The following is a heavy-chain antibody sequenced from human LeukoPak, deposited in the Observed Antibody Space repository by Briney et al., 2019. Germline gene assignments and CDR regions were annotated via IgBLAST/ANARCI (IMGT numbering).Heavy chain of an antibody. CDR3: ARVWVAAAGPFAY. CDR1: GYTFTSYY. J-gene: IGHJ4*02. Sequence: ASGKVSCKASGYTFTSYYMHWGRQAPGQGLEWRGIINPSGGSTSYAQKFHGRVTMTRDTSTSTVYMELSSLRSDGTAVYYCARVWVAAAGPFAYWGQGTLVTGSS. CDR2: INPSGGST. V-gene: IGHV1-46*01. D-gene: IGHD6-13*01.